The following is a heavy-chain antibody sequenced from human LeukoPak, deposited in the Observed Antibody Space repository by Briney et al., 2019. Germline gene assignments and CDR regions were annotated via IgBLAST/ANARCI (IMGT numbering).Heavy chain of an antibody. CDR1: GGSISNYY. J-gene: IGHJ4*02. D-gene: IGHD6-6*01. V-gene: IGHV4-59*08. Sequence: SETLSLTCSVSGGSISNYYWSWIRQPPGRGLEWIGYLYYTGSTNSSPSLKSRVTMSLDTSKNQFSLRLSSVTAADTAVYFCARHRSYSSSSYFDYWGQGSLVTVSS. CDR3: ARHRSYSSSSYFDY. CDR2: LYYTGST.